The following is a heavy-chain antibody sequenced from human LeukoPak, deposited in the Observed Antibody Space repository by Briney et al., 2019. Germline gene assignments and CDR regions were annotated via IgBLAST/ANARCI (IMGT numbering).Heavy chain of an antibody. J-gene: IGHJ4*02. D-gene: IGHD3-22*01. CDR3: ARDLPQIEY. Sequence: GGSLRLSCAASGFTFDDYDMNWVRQAPGKGLEWDSGINWSGGSTAYADSVKGRFTISRDNAKNSLYLQMHSLRAEDTALYYCARDLPQIEYWGQGTLVTVSS. CDR1: GFTFDDYD. V-gene: IGHV3-20*04. CDR2: INWSGGST.